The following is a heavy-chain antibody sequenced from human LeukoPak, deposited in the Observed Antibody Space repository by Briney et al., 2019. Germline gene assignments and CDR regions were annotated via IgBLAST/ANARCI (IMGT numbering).Heavy chain of an antibody. J-gene: IGHJ6*03. D-gene: IGHD1-1*01. V-gene: IGHV4-59*01. CDR2: IYYSGST. CDR3: ARGGFFTRNYYMDV. Sequence: KPSETLSLTCTVSGGSISSYYWSWIRQPPGKGLEWIGYIYYSGSTNYNPSPKSRVTISVDTSKNQFSLKLSSVTAADTAAYYCARGGFFTRNYYMDVWGKGTTVTISS. CDR1: GGSISSYY.